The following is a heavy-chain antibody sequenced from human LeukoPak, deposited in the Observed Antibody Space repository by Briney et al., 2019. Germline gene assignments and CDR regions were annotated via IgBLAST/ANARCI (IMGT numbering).Heavy chain of an antibody. CDR2: IRDSGGA. J-gene: IGHJ5*02. D-gene: IGHD3/OR15-3a*01. Sequence: PGGSLRLSCAVSGFRVSDYYMSWVRQAPGKGLEWVGLIRDSGGAFYADLARGRFAISRDESENTLYLQMNSLRVEDTAVYFCARDRAANQDWVEFDPWGQGTPVIVSS. CDR3: ARDRAANQDWVEFDP. CDR1: GFRVSDYY. V-gene: IGHV3-66*03.